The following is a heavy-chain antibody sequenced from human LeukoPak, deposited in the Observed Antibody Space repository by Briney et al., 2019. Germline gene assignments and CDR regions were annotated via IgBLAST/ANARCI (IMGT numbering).Heavy chain of an antibody. Sequence: SETLSLTCTVSGGSISSGGHYWSWIRQPPGKGLEWIGYIYHSGSTCYNPSLKSRVTISVDRSKNQFSLKLSSVTAADTAVYYCARDPDYGDVTDWGQGTLVTVSS. CDR2: IYHSGST. J-gene: IGHJ4*02. CDR3: ARDPDYGDVTD. V-gene: IGHV4-30-2*01. D-gene: IGHD4-17*01. CDR1: GGSISSGGHY.